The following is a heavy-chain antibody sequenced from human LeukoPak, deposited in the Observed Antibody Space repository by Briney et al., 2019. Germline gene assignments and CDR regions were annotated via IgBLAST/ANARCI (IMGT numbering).Heavy chain of an antibody. V-gene: IGHV1-8*01. Sequence: ASVKVTCKASGYTFTSYDFNWVRQATGQRPEWMGWMSPNSGDTGYAQKFQDRVTMTRNTSISTAYMELGSLRSDDTAVYYCARGPPNWGYDYWGPGTLVTVSS. CDR3: ARGPPNWGYDY. D-gene: IGHD7-27*01. CDR2: MSPNSGDT. CDR1: GYTFTSYD. J-gene: IGHJ4*02.